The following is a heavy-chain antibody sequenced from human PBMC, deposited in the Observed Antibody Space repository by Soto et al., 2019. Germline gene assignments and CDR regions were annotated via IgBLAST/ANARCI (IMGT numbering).Heavy chain of an antibody. CDR2: INPNSGGT. CDR3: ARSGDYGDYPFDY. CDR1: GYTFTGYY. D-gene: IGHD4-17*01. V-gene: IGHV1-2*04. Sequence: ASVKVSCKASGYTFTGYYMHWVRQAPGQGLEWMGWINPNSGGTNYAQKFQGWVTMTRDTSISTAYMELSRLRSDDTAVYYCARSGDYGDYPFDYWGQGTLVTVSS. J-gene: IGHJ4*02.